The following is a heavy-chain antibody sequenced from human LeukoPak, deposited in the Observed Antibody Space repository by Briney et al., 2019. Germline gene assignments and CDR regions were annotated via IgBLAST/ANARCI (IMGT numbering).Heavy chain of an antibody. Sequence: GGSLRLSCAASGFSFSSYSMNWVRQAPGKGLEWLSYISSSSSIIYYADSVKGRFTISRDNAKNSLYLQMNSLRDEDTAVYYCARDGDSSGYYAAFDIWGQGTMVTVSS. CDR3: ARDGDSSGYYAAFDI. CDR2: ISSSSSII. D-gene: IGHD3-22*01. J-gene: IGHJ3*02. CDR1: GFSFSSYS. V-gene: IGHV3-48*02.